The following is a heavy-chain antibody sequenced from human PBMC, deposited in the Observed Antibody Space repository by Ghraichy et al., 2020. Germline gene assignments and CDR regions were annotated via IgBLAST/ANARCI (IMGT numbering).Heavy chain of an antibody. Sequence: ESLNISCTVSGGSISRTSHHWGWIRQPPGKGLEWIGTFSYSGSTYFSPSLKSRLSISAYMSKNQFSLELRSVTAADTAIYYWTRRAGGAVAGSGHDYWGQGTLVTVSS. J-gene: IGHJ4*02. V-gene: IGHV4-39*01. CDR1: GGSISRTSHH. CDR3: TRRAGGAVAGSGHDY. CDR2: FSYSGST. D-gene: IGHD6-19*01.